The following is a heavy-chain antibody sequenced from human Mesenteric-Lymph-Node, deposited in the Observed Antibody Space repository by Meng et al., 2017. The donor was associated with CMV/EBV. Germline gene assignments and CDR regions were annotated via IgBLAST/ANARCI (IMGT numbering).Heavy chain of an antibody. V-gene: IGHV4-39*07. CDR3: ARDLGGSYLYTFDY. CDR1: GGSISSSTYY. CDR2: IYYSGST. J-gene: IGHJ4*02. D-gene: IGHD1-26*01. Sequence: GSLRLSCTVSGGSISSSTYYWGWIRHPPGKGLEWIGSIYYSGSTYYNPSLKSRVTISVDTSKNQFSLKVSSVTAADTAVYYCARDLGGSYLYTFDYWGQGTLVTVSS.